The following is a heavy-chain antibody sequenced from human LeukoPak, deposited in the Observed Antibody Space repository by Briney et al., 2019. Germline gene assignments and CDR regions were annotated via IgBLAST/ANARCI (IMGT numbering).Heavy chain of an antibody. Sequence: SETLSLTCTVSGYSISSGYYWGWIRQPPGKGLEWIGRIYTSGSTNYNPSLKSRVTISVDTSKNQFSLKLSSVTAADTAVYYCARGYSSSWYYFDYWGQGTLVTVSS. V-gene: IGHV4-38-2*02. CDR2: IYTSGST. CDR3: ARGYSSSWYYFDY. CDR1: GYSISSGYY. J-gene: IGHJ4*02. D-gene: IGHD6-13*01.